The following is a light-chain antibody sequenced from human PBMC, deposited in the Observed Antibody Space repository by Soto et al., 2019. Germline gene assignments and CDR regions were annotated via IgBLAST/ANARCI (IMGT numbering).Light chain of an antibody. CDR3: QQYDSLPRT. J-gene: IGKJ1*01. CDR1: QDTSNY. CDR2: DAS. Sequence: DIQMTQSPSSLSASVGDRVTITCQASQDTSNYLNWYQQKPGKAPKLLIYDASNLETGVPSRFSGSGSGTDFNLTISSLQPEDIATYSCQQYDSLPRTFGQGPKADIK. V-gene: IGKV1-33*01.